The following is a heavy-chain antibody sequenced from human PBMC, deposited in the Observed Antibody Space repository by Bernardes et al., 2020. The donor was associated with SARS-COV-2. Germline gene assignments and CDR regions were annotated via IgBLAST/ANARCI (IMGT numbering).Heavy chain of an antibody. Sequence: GGSLSLSCAASGFTFSSYWMSWVRQAPGKGLEWVANIKQDGREIYYLDSVMGRFIISIHNAKNSRYLQMNSLRAEDTAVYYCARDATSAAAGTAYYYYGMDVWGQGTTVTVSS. J-gene: IGHJ6*02. V-gene: IGHV3-7*01. D-gene: IGHD6-13*01. CDR2: IKQDGREI. CDR3: ARDATSAAAGTAYYYYGMDV. CDR1: GFTFSSYW.